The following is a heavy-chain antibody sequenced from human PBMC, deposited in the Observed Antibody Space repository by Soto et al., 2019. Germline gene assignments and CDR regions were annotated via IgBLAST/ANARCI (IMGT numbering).Heavy chain of an antibody. V-gene: IGHV3-7*04. J-gene: IGHJ4*02. CDR2: IKQDGSEK. D-gene: IGHD6-19*01. Sequence: EVQLVESGGGLVQPGGYLRLSCAASGFTFSSYWMSWVRQAPGRGLEWVANIKQDGSEKYYVDSVKGGFTISRDNPNNSLYLKRNSLRAEDTAVYYCARDRQWLVRHPSSHYDYWGQGTLVTVSS. CDR1: GFTFSSYW. CDR3: ARDRQWLVRHPSSHYDY.